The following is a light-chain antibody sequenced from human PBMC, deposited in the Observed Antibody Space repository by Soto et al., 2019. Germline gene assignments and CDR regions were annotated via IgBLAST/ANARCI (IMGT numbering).Light chain of an antibody. CDR3: QQYNNWPPIT. J-gene: IGKJ5*01. Sequence: DIQMTQSPSTLSGSVGDRVTITCRASQTISSWLAWYQQKPGEAPKLLIYKASTLKSGVPSRFSGSGSGTEFTLTISSLQSEDFAVYYCQQYNNWPPITFGQGTRLEIK. CDR1: QTISSW. CDR2: KAS. V-gene: IGKV1-5*03.